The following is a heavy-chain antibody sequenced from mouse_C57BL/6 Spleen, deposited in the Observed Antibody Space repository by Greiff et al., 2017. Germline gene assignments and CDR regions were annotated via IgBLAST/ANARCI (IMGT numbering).Heavy chain of an antibody. D-gene: IGHD1-1*01. J-gene: IGHJ2*01. CDR3: ARDSTTVVATYYFDY. Sequence: EVKLVESGPGLVKPSQSLSLTCSVTGYSITSGYYWNWIRQFPGNKLEWMGYISYDGSNNYNPSLKNRISITRDTSKNQFFLKLNSVTTEDTATYYCARDSTTVVATYYFDYWGQGTTLTVSS. V-gene: IGHV3-6*01. CDR1: GYSITSGYY. CDR2: ISYDGSN.